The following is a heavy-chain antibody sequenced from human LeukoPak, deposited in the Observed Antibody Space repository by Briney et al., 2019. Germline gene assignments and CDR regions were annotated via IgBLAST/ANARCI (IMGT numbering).Heavy chain of an antibody. CDR3: ARVGRRSGSYDAFDI. CDR2: TRNKANSYTT. D-gene: IGHD3-10*01. V-gene: IGHV3-72*01. Sequence: PGGSLRLSCAASGFTFSDHYMDWVRQAPGKGLEWVGRTRNKANSYTTEYAAPVNGRFTTSRDDSKNSLYLQMNSLKTEDTAVYYCARVGRRSGSYDAFDIWGQGTMVTVSS. J-gene: IGHJ3*02. CDR1: GFTFSDHY.